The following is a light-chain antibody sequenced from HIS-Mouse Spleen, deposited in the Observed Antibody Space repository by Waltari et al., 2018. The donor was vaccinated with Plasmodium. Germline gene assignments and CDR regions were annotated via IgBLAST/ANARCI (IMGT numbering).Light chain of an antibody. CDR1: YDNRNS. V-gene: IGKV1-33*01. J-gene: IGKJ3*01. Sequence: ARYDNRNSSNVAQHKPETAPNLLIYDAANLETGIPSRFSGSGSGTDFTFTISSLQPEDIATYYCQQYDNLPPLFTFGPGTKVDIK. CDR3: QQYDNLPPLFT. CDR2: DAA.